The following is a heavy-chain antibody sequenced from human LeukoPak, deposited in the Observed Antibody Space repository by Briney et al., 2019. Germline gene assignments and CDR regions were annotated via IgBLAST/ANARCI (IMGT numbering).Heavy chain of an antibody. CDR3: ARDSSFKGYASSPSDY. CDR2: VSYDGSNK. Sequence: PGGSLRLSCAASGFSFRTYAMHWVRQAPGKGLEWVAVVSYDGSNKFYADSVKGRFTISRDNSNNTVYLQMNSLRVEDTAVFFCARDSSFKGYASSPSDYWGQGTLVTVSS. D-gene: IGHD6-13*01. V-gene: IGHV3-30-3*01. CDR1: GFSFRTYA. J-gene: IGHJ4*02.